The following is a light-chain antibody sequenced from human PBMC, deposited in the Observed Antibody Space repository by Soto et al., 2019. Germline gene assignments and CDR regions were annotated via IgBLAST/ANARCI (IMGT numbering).Light chain of an antibody. V-gene: IGLV2-8*01. CDR3: SSYAGRNNVI. CDR2: EVS. CDR1: SSDVGGYNY. J-gene: IGLJ2*01. Sequence: QPVLTQPPSASGSLGQSVTISCTGTSSDVGGYNYVSWYQQHPGKAPKLMIYEVSKCPSGVPDRFSGSKSGNTASLTVSGLQADDEADYYCSSYAGRNNVIFGGGTKVTVL.